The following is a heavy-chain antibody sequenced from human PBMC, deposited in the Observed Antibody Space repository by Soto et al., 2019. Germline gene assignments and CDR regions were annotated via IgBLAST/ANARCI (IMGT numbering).Heavy chain of an antibody. CDR1: GFTFSNYG. CDR2: ISDDGVSK. CDR3: ARAYYFGSGTSYTLYY. J-gene: IGHJ4*02. Sequence: QVHLVESGGGEVQTGRSLRLSCAASGFTFSNYGMHWVRQAPGKGLEWVAVISDDGVSKNYADSVQGRFTISRDNSESAVFLQMNSLRPDDTALYFCARAYYFGSGTSYTLYYWGQGTQVTVSS. D-gene: IGHD3-10*01. V-gene: IGHV3-30*03.